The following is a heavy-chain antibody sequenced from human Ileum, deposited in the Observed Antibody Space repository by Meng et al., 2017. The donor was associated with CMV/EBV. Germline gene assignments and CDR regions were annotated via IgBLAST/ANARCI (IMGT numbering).Heavy chain of an antibody. CDR1: GFTVSSSSTF. V-gene: IGHV3-53*01. D-gene: IGHD2-15*01. Sequence: GGSLRLSCAVSGFTVSSSSTFMSWVRQAPGKGLEWVSVIYSGGGTYYADSVKGRFTISRDISKNTLYLQMNSLRVEDTAIYYCARARGGSRDPFDVWGQGTPVTVSS. J-gene: IGHJ4*02. CDR2: IYSGGGT. CDR3: ARARGGSRDPFDV.